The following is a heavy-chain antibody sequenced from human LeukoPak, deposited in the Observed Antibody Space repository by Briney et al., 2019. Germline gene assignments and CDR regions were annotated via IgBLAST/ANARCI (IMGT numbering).Heavy chain of an antibody. V-gene: IGHV3-11*01. D-gene: IGHD3-22*01. J-gene: IGHJ4*02. CDR3: ASLYDSTGFCFDY. CDR2: ISGSGDAI. CDR1: GFRFSDYY. Sequence: GGSLRHSCVVSGFRFSDYYMSWIRQTPGKGLELISYISGSGDAIYYTDSVKGRFTISRDNAKNSLYLQLDNLSAEDTAFYYCASLYDSTGFCFDYWGQGALVTVS.